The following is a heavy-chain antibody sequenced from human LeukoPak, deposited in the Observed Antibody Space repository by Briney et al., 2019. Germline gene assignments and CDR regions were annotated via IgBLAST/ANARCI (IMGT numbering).Heavy chain of an antibody. Sequence: SEALSLTCTVSGGSISSGGYYWSWIRQPPGKGLEWIGYIYHSGSTYYNPSLKSRVTISVDRSKNQFSLKLSSVTAADTAVYYCARALGGSYRGGFQHWGQGTLVTVSS. J-gene: IGHJ1*01. CDR2: IYHSGST. V-gene: IGHV4-30-2*01. CDR3: ARALGGSYRGGFQH. D-gene: IGHD1-26*01. CDR1: GGSISSGGYY.